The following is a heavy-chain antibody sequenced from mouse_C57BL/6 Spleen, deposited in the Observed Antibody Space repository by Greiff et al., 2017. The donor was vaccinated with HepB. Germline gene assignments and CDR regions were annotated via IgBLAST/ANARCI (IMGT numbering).Heavy chain of an antibody. V-gene: IGHV1-19*01. J-gene: IGHJ3*01. Sequence: EVKLQESGPVLVKPGASVKMSCKASGYTFTDYYINWVKQSHGKSLEWIGVINPYNGGTSYNQKFKGKATLTVDKSSSTAYMELNSLTSEDSAVYYCARLMARSFAYWGQGTLVTVSA. D-gene: IGHD1-1*01. CDR2: INPYNGGT. CDR1: GYTFTDYY. CDR3: ARLMARSFAY.